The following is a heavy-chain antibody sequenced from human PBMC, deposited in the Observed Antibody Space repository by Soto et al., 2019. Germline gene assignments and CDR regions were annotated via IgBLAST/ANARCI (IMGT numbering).Heavy chain of an antibody. CDR2: ISAYNGNT. CDR1: GYTFTSYG. Sequence: VASVKVSCKASGYTFTSYGISWVRQAPGQGLEWMGWISAYNGNTNYAQKLQGRVTMTTDTSTSTAYMELTSLGSEDTAVYHCARGYCSSTSCQYYFDFWGQGTPVTVSS. J-gene: IGHJ4*02. CDR3: ARGYCSSTSCQYYFDF. V-gene: IGHV1-18*01. D-gene: IGHD2-2*01.